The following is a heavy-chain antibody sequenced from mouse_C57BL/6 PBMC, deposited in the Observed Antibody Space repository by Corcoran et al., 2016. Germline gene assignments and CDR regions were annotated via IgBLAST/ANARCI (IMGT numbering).Heavy chain of an antibody. CDR3: ARPLTGYYAMDY. V-gene: IGHV1-64*01. J-gene: IGHJ4*01. D-gene: IGHD1-1*01. CDR1: GYTFTSYW. CDR2: IHPNSGST. Sequence: QVQLQQPGAELVKPGASVKLSCKASGYTFTSYWMHWVKQRPGQGLEWIGMIHPNSGSTNYNEKFKSKATLTVDKSSSTAYMQLSSLTSEDSAVYYCARPLTGYYAMDYWGQGTSVTVSS.